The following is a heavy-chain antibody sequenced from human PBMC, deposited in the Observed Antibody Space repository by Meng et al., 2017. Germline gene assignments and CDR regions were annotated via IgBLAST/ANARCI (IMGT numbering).Heavy chain of an antibody. CDR2: INTNTGNP. D-gene: IGHD1-26*01. CDR1: GFTCTSYA. Sequence: HVQLVQSGSEFKKTGASVTVSCKASGFTCTSYAMNWVRQAPGQGLEWMGWINTNTGNPTYAQGFTGRFVFSLDTSVSTAYLQISSLKAEDTAVYYCARGGAASSFDYWGQGTLVTVSS. J-gene: IGHJ4*02. CDR3: ARGGAASSFDY. V-gene: IGHV7-4-1*02.